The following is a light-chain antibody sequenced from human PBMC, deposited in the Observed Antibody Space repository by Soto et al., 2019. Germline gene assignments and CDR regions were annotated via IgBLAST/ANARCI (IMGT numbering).Light chain of an antibody. CDR3: QQSYSTPALT. V-gene: IGKV1-5*01. CDR2: AAS. J-gene: IGKJ4*01. CDR1: QTISSW. Sequence: DIQMTQSPSTLSASVGDRVTITCRASQTISSWLAWYQQKPGKAPKLLIYAASTLESGVSSRFSGRGSGTEFTRTINSLQPEDFATYYCQQSYSTPALTFGGGTKVEIK.